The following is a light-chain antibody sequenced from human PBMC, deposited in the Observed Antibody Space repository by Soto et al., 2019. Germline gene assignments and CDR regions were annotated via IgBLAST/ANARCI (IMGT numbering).Light chain of an antibody. CDR3: LQDYNSPRT. CDR1: QDIRTE. J-gene: IGKJ2*01. CDR2: GAS. V-gene: IGKV1-6*01. Sequence: AIQMTQSPSSLSASVGDRVTITCRSSQDIRTELGWYQQRPGKAPNLLIYGASTLQTGVPSRFSGSGSGTDFFLTISSLQPEDVATYFCLQDYNSPRTFGQGTKLQIK.